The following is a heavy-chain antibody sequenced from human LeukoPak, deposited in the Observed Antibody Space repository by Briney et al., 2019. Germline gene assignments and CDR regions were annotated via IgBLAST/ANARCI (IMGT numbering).Heavy chain of an antibody. CDR2: IYSGGST. D-gene: IGHD3-3*01. V-gene: IGHV3-53*01. J-gene: IGHJ4*02. CDR3: AKTSYYDFWSGYYLDY. CDR1: GFTVSSNY. Sequence: GGSLRLSCAASGFTVSSNYMSWVRQAPGKGLEWVSVIYSGGSTYYADSVKGRFTISRDNSKNTLYLQMNSLRAEDTAVYYCAKTSYYDFWSGYYLDYWGQGTLVTVSS.